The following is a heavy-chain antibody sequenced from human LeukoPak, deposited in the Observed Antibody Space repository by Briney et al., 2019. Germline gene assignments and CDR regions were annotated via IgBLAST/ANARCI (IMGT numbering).Heavy chain of an antibody. V-gene: IGHV4-38-2*02. CDR2: CYHSGTT. D-gene: IGHD4-11*01. Sequence: SETLSLTCNVSGSSIYSGYYWGWIRQPPGKGLEWIGSCYHSGTTHYNPSLKSRVTISVDTSKNQFSLKLNSVTAADTAVYYCARGDYSRWYYFDYWGQGTLVTVSS. J-gene: IGHJ4*02. CDR1: GSSIYSGYY. CDR3: ARGDYSRWYYFDY.